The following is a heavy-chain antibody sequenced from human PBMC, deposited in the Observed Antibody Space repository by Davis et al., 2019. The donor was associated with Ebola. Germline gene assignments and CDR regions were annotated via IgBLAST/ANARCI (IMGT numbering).Heavy chain of an antibody. V-gene: IGHV3-33*01. CDR2: IWYDGSNK. Sequence: PGGSLRLSCAASGFTFSSYGMHWVRQAPGKGLEWVAVIWYDGSNKYYADSVKGRFTISRDNSKNTLYLQMNSLRAEDTAVYYCARDFGGGTFERYFDYWGQGTLVTVSS. CDR3: ARDFGGGTFERYFDY. CDR1: GFTFSSYG. J-gene: IGHJ4*02. D-gene: IGHD3-10*01.